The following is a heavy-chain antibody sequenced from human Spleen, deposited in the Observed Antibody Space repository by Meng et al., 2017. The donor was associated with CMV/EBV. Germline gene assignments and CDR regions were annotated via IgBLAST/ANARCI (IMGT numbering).Heavy chain of an antibody. J-gene: IGHJ4*02. CDR1: FSNAW. CDR2: IKSKTDGGTT. CDR3: TTDFAIFGVVVRDFDY. V-gene: IGHV3-15*01. D-gene: IGHD3-3*01. Sequence: FSNAWMSWVRQAPGKGLEWVGRIKSKTDGGTTDYAAPVKGRFTISRDDSKNTLYLQMNSLKTEDTAVYYCTTDFAIFGVVVRDFDYWGQGTLVTVSS.